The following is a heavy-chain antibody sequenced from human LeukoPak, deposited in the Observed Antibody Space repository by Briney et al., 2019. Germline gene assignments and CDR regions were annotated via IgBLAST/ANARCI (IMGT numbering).Heavy chain of an antibody. CDR2: IYHSGSA. CDR3: ARSTPVTYYFDY. V-gene: IGHV4-30-2*01. J-gene: IGHJ4*02. CDR1: GGSISSSGYS. D-gene: IGHD4-17*01. Sequence: SETLSLTCAVSGGSISSSGYSWSWIRQPPGKGLEWIGYIYHSGSAYYNPSLKSRVTMSVDRSKNQFSLNLSPVTAADTAVYYCARSTPVTYYFDYWGQGTLVTVSP.